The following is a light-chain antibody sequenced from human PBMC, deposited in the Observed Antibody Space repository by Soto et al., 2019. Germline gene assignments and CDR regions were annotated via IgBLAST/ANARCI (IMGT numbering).Light chain of an antibody. CDR2: AAS. Sequence: QMAPSPSDPSASVGDRVTITFRGSQSISSYLNWYHQKPGKAPKLLIYAASSLQSGVPSRFSGSGSGTDFTLTISSLQPEDFATYYCQQSYSTPPTFGQGTKVDIK. CDR1: QSISSY. CDR3: QQSYSTPPT. V-gene: IGKV1-39*01. J-gene: IGKJ1*01.